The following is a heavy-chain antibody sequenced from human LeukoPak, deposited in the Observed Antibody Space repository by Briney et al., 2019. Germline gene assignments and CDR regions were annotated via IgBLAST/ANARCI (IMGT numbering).Heavy chain of an antibody. V-gene: IGHV3-66*01. J-gene: IGHJ4*02. CDR2: IYSGGSI. CDR3: ATSGNVSVGLRGFDY. Sequence: GGSLRLSCAASGIAVTTNYLSWVRQAPGKGLEWVSVIYSGGSISLADSVRGRFSVSRDKSKNTLYLQMNSLRVEDTAVYYCATSGNVSVGLRGFDYWGQGTLLIVSS. D-gene: IGHD3-10*01. CDR1: GIAVTTNY.